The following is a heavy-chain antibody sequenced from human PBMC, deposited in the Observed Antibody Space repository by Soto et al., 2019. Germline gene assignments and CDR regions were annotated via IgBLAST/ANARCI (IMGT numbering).Heavy chain of an antibody. D-gene: IGHD3-10*01. Sequence: EVQLVESGGGLVQPGGSLRLSCAASGFTFGNYWMHWVRQDPVKGLVWVSRISSDGSTTTTYADSVKGRFTISRDXAXITRWLQMNSLTADDTAVYYCTRSLGSGRGSYGMDVWGQGTTVTVSS. CDR2: ISSDGSTT. CDR1: GFTFGNYW. V-gene: IGHV3-74*01. J-gene: IGHJ6*02. CDR3: TRSLGSGRGSYGMDV.